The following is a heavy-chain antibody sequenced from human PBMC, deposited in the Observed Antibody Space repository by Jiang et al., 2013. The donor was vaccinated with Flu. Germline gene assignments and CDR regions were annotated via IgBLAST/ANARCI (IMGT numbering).Heavy chain of an antibody. CDR2: IYTSGST. D-gene: IGHD1-7*01. V-gene: IGHV4-61*02. CDR1: GGSISSGSYY. CDR3: ARENYVNIGDAFDI. Sequence: PGLVKPSQTLSLTCTVSGGSISSGSYYWSWIRQPAGKGLEWIGRIYTSGSTNYNPSLKSRVTISVDTSKNQFSLKLSSVTAADTAVYYCARENYVNIGDAFDIWGQGTMVTVSS. J-gene: IGHJ3*02.